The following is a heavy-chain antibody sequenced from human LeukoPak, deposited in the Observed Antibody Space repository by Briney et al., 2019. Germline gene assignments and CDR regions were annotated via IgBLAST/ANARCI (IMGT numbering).Heavy chain of an antibody. V-gene: IGHV3-48*02. J-gene: IGHJ4*02. Sequence: GGSLRLSCAATGFTFSSYSMNWVRQAPGNGLEWVSYISSSGGDTYYADSVKGRFTISRDNAQNSLSLQMNGLRDEDTAVYHCARSRSGNYFDNWGQGTLVSVSS. CDR3: ARSRSGNYFDN. D-gene: IGHD1-26*01. CDR2: ISSSGGDT. CDR1: GFTFSSYS.